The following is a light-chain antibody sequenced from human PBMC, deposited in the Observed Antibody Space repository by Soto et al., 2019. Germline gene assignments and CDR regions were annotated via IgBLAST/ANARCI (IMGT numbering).Light chain of an antibody. CDR3: QQYNSYET. CDR1: QSIITS. J-gene: IGKJ1*01. Sequence: DVQMTQSPSTLSACVGDKVTITFRASQSIITSLAWYQQKPGKAPKLLIYDASSLESGVPSRFSGSGSGTEFTLTISSLQPDDFATYYCQQYNSYETFGQGTKVDI. V-gene: IGKV1-5*01. CDR2: DAS.